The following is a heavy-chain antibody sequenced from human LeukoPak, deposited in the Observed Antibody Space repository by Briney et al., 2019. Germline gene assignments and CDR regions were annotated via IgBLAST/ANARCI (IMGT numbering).Heavy chain of an antibody. V-gene: IGHV3-20*04. CDR1: GFTFDDYG. CDR3: ATERDSGTYNDLDH. D-gene: IGHD1-26*01. Sequence: PGGSLRLSCAASGFTFDDYGMSWVRQAPGKGLEWVSGINWNGGSTGYADSVKGRFTISRDNAKNSLYLQMNSLRVEDTAVYYCATERDSGTYNDLDHWGQGTLVTVSS. CDR2: INWNGGST. J-gene: IGHJ5*02.